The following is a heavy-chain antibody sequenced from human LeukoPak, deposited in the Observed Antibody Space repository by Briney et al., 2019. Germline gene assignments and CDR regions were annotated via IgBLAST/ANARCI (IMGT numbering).Heavy chain of an antibody. CDR2: ISGSSSTI. J-gene: IGHJ4*02. V-gene: IGHV3-48*01. CDR1: AFTFSSYS. CDR3: ARGSTYYDSSGQVPFDY. D-gene: IGHD3-22*01. Sequence: GGSLRLSCAASAFTFSSYSMNWVRQAPGKGLEWGSYISGSSSTIYYADSVKGRFTISRDNGKNTLYLQMNSLRAEDTAVYYCARGSTYYDSSGQVPFDYWGQGTLVTVSS.